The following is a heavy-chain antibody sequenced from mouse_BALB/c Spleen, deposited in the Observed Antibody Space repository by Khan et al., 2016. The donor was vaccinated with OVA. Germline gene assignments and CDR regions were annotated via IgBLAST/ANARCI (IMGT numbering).Heavy chain of an antibody. V-gene: IGHV1-7*01. CDR2: INPTSGYT. J-gene: IGHJ2*01. CDR1: GYTFTTYW. CDR3: TRVRFDY. Sequence: QVQLKQSGAELAKPGASVQMSCKASGYTFTTYWMHWVKQRPGQGLEWIGYINPTSGYTDYSENFKDKATLSADKSSSTAYMQLSSLTSEDSAVYYCTRVRFDYWGQGTTLTVSS.